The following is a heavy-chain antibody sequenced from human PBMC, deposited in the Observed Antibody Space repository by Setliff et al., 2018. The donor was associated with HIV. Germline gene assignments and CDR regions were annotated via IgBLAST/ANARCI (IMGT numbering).Heavy chain of an antibody. CDR2: IFYSGRS. J-gene: IGHJ4*02. D-gene: IGHD3-22*01. Sequence: SETLSLTCAVSGYSISSGYYWGWIRQTPGKGLEWIGSIFYSGRSTYNPSLRSRVTLSVDTSKKQFSLKLSSITAADTAVYFCARAADYYDSSGYWAPPRYFDYWGQGTLVTVSS. CDR1: GYSISSGYY. CDR3: ARAADYYDSSGYWAPPRYFDY. V-gene: IGHV4-38-2*01.